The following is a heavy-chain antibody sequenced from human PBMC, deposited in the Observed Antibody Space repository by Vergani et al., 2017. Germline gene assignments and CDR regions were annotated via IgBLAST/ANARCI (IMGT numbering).Heavy chain of an antibody. CDR1: GFTFSSYA. Sequence: QVQLVESGGGVVQPGRSLRLSCAASGFTFSSYAMHWVRQAPGKGLEWVAVISYDGSNKYYADSVKGRFTISRDNSKNTLYLQMNSLRAEDTAVYYCARDCDSVVGYCPSAIAFDIWGQGTMVTVSS. D-gene: IGHD2-15*01. V-gene: IGHV3-30-3*01. CDR2: ISYDGSNK. CDR3: ARDCDSVVGYCPSAIAFDI. J-gene: IGHJ3*02.